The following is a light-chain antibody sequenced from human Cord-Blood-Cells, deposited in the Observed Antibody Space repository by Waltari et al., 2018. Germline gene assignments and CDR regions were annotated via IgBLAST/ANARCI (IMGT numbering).Light chain of an antibody. CDR2: EVR. CDR1: SSDVGGYNY. V-gene: IGLV2-14*01. J-gene: IGLJ3*02. Sequence: LTQPASVSGSPGQSITISCTGTSSDVGGYNYVSWYQQHPGKAPKLMIYEVRNRPSGVSNRFSGSKSGNTASLTISGLQAEDEADYYCSSYTSSSTLVFGGGTKLTVL. CDR3: SSYTSSSTLV.